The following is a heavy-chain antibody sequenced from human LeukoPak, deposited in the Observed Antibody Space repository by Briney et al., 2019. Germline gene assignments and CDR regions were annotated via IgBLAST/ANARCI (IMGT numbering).Heavy chain of an antibody. J-gene: IGHJ4*02. Sequence: SETLSLTCAVYGGSFSGYYWSWIRQPPGKGLEWIGEINHSGSTNYNPSLKSRVTISVDTSKNQFSLKLSSVTAADTAVYYCARDGRSITGTIWAYYFDYWGQGTLVTVSS. CDR3: ARDGRSITGTIWAYYFDY. V-gene: IGHV4-34*01. D-gene: IGHD1/OR15-1a*01. CDR1: GGSFSGYY. CDR2: INHSGST.